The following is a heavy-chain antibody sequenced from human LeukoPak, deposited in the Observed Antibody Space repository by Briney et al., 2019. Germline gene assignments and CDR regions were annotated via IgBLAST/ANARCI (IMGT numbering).Heavy chain of an antibody. CDR2: INHSGST. Sequence: SETLSLTCAVYGGSFSGYYWSWIRQPPGKGPEWIGEINHSGSTNYNPSLKSRVTISVDTSKNQFSLKLSSVTAADTAVYYCARLTYYYDSSGYFFDYWGQGTLVTVSS. V-gene: IGHV4-34*01. J-gene: IGHJ4*02. CDR1: GGSFSGYY. D-gene: IGHD3-22*01. CDR3: ARLTYYYDSSGYFFDY.